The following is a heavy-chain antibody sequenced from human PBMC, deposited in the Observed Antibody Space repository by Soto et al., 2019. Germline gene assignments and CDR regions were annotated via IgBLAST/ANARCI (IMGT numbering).Heavy chain of an antibody. CDR2: INPRTGGT. J-gene: IGHJ4*02. CDR3: ARDADSTGWYDY. V-gene: IGHV1-2*04. Sequence: GASVKVSCKASGFTFRDYFMHWVRQAPGQGLEWMGWINPRTGGTAYAQKFQGWVTMTTDTSISTAYMEMSSLKSDDTAVYYCARDADSTGWYDYWGQGTLVTVS. CDR1: GFTFRDYF. D-gene: IGHD6-19*01.